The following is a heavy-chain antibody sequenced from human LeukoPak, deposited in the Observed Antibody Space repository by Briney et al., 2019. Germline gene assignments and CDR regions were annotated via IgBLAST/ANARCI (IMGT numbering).Heavy chain of an antibody. D-gene: IGHD3-3*01. CDR3: ARDSGRGTIFGVRTGY. Sequence: ASVKVSCKASGGTFSSYAISWVRQAPGQGLEWMGWISAYNGNTNYAQKLQGRVTMTTDTSTSTAYMELRSLRSDDTAVYYCARDSGRGTIFGVRTGYWGQGTLVTVSS. J-gene: IGHJ4*02. CDR1: GGTFSSYA. V-gene: IGHV1-18*01. CDR2: ISAYNGNT.